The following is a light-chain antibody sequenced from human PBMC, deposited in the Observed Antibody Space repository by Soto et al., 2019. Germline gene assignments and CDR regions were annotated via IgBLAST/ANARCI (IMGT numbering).Light chain of an antibody. CDR1: SSDVGGYNC. J-gene: IGLJ7*01. CDR2: EVS. Sequence: QSALTQPASVSGSPGQSITISCTGTSSDVGGYNCVSWYQQYPGKAPKFMIYEVSNRPSGVSNRFSGSKSGNTASLTISGLQAEDEADYYCSSYTSSSTTVFGTGTQLTVL. V-gene: IGLV2-14*01. CDR3: SSYTSSSTTV.